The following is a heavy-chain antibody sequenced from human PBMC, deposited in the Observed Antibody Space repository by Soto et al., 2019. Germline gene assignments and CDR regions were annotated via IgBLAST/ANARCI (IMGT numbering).Heavy chain of an antibody. D-gene: IGHD2-21*02. CDR1: GFSLSTSGVG. CDR2: IYWDDDK. Sequence: GSGPTLVNPTQTLTLTCTFSGFSLSTSGVGVGWIRQPPGKALEWLALIYWDDDKRYSPSLKSRLTITKDTSKNQVVLTMTNMDLVDTATYFCAYSPCGGDCYSQYFDHWGQGTLVTVSS. J-gene: IGHJ1*01. V-gene: IGHV2-5*02. CDR3: AYSPCGGDCYSQYFDH.